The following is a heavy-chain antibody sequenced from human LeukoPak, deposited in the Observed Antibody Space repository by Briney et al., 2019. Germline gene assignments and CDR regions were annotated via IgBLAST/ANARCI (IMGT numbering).Heavy chain of an antibody. V-gene: IGHV4-61*01. Sequence: KPSETLSLTCTVSGGSVSSGSYYRSWIRQPPGKGLEWIGYIYYSGSTNYNPSLKSRVTISVDTSKNQFSLKLSSVTAADTAVYYCAREQNGWFDPWGQGTLVTVSS. CDR3: AREQNGWFDP. CDR1: GGSVSSGSYY. J-gene: IGHJ5*02. D-gene: IGHD1-1*01. CDR2: IYYSGST.